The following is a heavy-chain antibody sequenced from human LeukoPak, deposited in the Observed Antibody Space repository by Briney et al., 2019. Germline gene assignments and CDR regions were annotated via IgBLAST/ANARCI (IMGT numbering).Heavy chain of an antibody. D-gene: IGHD2-2*01. V-gene: IGHV3-53*01. J-gene: IGHJ3*02. CDR1: WFTVRRNY. Sequence: PWGSLRLSLAAPWFTVRRNYMGRVRQAPGEGVEWVSVIYSGGSTYYADSVKGRFTISRDNSKNTLYLQMNSLRAEDTAVYYCAREVPAAMPKGSDAFDIWGQGTMVTVSS. CDR3: AREVPAAMPKGSDAFDI. CDR2: IYSGGST.